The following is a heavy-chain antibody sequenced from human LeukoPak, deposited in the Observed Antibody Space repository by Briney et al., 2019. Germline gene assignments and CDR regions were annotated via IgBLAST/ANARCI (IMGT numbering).Heavy chain of an antibody. CDR2: INPNSGGT. Sequence: ASVKVSCKASGYTFTGYYMHWVRQAPGQGLEWMGRINPNSGGTNYAQKFQGRVTMTRDTSISTAYMEMSRLRSDDTAVYYCARVYDYGDYVGYWGQGTLVTVSS. J-gene: IGHJ4*02. CDR3: ARVYDYGDYVGY. D-gene: IGHD4-17*01. V-gene: IGHV1-2*06. CDR1: GYTFTGYY.